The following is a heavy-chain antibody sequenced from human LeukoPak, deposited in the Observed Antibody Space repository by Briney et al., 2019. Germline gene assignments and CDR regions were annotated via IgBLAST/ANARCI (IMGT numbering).Heavy chain of an antibody. V-gene: IGHV1-69*13. J-gene: IGHJ1*01. CDR1: GGTFSSYA. CDR3: ARVTDSSAEYFQH. CDR2: IIPIFGTA. Sequence: SVTVSCTASGGTFSSYAISWVRQAPGQGLEWMGGIIPIFGTANYAQKFQGRVTITADESTSTAYMELSSLRSEDTAVYYCARVTDSSAEYFQHWGQGTLVTVSS. D-gene: IGHD3-3*01.